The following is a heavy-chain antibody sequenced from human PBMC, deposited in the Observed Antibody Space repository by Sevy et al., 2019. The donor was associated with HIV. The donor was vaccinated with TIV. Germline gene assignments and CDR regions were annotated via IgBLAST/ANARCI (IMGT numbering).Heavy chain of an antibody. CDR2: IRSKAYGGTT. J-gene: IGHJ6*02. CDR3: TREPKYYDFWSGYYKGGYYGMDV. CDR1: GFTFGDYA. Sequence: GGSLRLSCTASGFTFGDYAMSWFRQAPGKGLEWVGFIRSKAYGGTTEYAASVKGRFTISRDDSKSIAYLQMNSLKTEDTAVYYCTREPKYYDFWSGYYKGGYYGMDVWGQGTMVIVSS. V-gene: IGHV3-49*03. D-gene: IGHD3-3*01.